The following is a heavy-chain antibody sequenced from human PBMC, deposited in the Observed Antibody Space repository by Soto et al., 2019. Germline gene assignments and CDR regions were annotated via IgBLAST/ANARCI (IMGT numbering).Heavy chain of an antibody. V-gene: IGHV4-34*01. D-gene: IGHD6-13*01. J-gene: IGHJ6*02. CDR2: INHSGST. Sequence: SSETLSLTCAVYGGSFSGYYWSWIRQPPGKGLEWIGEINHSGSTNYNPSLKSRVTISVDTSKNQFSLKLSSVTAADTAVYYCARGVAAAATNGTARYYSYYYGMDVWGQGTTVTVSS. CDR1: GGSFSGYY. CDR3: ARGVAAAATNGTARYYSYYYGMDV.